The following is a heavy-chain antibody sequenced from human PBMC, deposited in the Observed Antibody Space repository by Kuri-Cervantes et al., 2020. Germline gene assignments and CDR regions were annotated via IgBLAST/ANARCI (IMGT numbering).Heavy chain of an antibody. CDR3: ARTTLWFGGSYYTYGMDV. J-gene: IGHJ6*02. V-gene: IGHV4-39*07. D-gene: IGHD3-10*01. Sequence: SETLSLTCAVSGGSISSSSYYWGWIRQPPGKGLEWIGSIYYSGSTYYNPSLKSRVTISLDTSENQFSLKLSSVTAADTAVYYCARTTLWFGGSYYTYGMDVWGQGATVTVSS. CDR2: IYYSGST. CDR1: GGSISSSSYY.